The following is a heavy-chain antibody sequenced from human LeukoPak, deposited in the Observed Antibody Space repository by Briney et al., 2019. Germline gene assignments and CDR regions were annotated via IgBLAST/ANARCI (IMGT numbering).Heavy chain of an antibody. Sequence: PGGSLRLSCAASGFSFSAYWMHWVRQAPGKGLLWVSRVNSDGRNTIYADSVQGRFTVSRDNAKNTVYLQMNSLRAEDTAVYYCASPYYDTRGSNGYYNMDVWGQGTTVIVSS. D-gene: IGHD3-22*01. CDR2: VNSDGRNT. J-gene: IGHJ6*02. CDR3: ASPYYDTRGSNGYYNMDV. CDR1: GFSFSAYW. V-gene: IGHV3-74*01.